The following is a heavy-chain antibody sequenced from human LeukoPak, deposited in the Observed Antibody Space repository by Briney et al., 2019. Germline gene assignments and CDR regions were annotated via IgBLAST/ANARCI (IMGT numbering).Heavy chain of an antibody. Sequence: SETLSLTCTVAYDSISSYYWSWIRQPAGKGLEWIGRIYTSGNTNYNPSLKSRVTMSLDTSKNQFSLKLSSVTAADTAVYYCARQEGDYGDYWGQGTLVTVSS. V-gene: IGHV4-4*07. CDR2: IYTSGNT. J-gene: IGHJ4*02. CDR3: ARQEGDYGDY. CDR1: YDSISSYY.